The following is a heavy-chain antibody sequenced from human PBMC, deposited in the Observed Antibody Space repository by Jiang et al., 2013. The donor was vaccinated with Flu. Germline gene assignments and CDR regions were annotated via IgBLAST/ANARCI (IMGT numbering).Heavy chain of an antibody. CDR1: GYSFTSYW. CDR3: ARPDYYDSSGYGGYYYGMDV. V-gene: IGHV5-51*03. Sequence: GAEVKKPGESLKISCKGSGYSFTSYWIGWVRQMPGKGLEWMGIIYPGDSDTRYSPSFQGQVTISADKSISTAYLQWSSLKASDTAMYYCARPDYYDSSGYGGYYYGMDVWGQGTTVTVSS. D-gene: IGHD3-22*01. CDR2: IYPGDSDT. J-gene: IGHJ6*02.